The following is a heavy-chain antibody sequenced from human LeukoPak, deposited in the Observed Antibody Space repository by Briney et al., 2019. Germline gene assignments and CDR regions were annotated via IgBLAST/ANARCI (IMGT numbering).Heavy chain of an antibody. Sequence: HSGGSLRLSCAASGFTVGSNQMTWVRQAPGKGPEWVSLIYSGGGTKYADSVKGRFTISRDNSKNTLYLQMNSLRVEDTAVYYCARKTDTSMLGDYWGQGTLVTVSS. CDR2: IYSGGGT. D-gene: IGHD5-18*01. J-gene: IGHJ4*02. CDR3: ARKTDTSMLGDY. V-gene: IGHV3-66*02. CDR1: GFTVGSNQ.